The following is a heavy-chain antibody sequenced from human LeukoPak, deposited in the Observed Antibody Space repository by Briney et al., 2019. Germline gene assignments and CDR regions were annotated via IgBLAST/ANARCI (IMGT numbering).Heavy chain of an antibody. CDR2: ISYDGSNK. CDR3: AREAVVVVAATLFDY. Sequence: GGSLRLSCAASGFTFSSYAMHWVRRAPGKGLEWVAVISYDGSNKYYADSVKGRFTISRDNSKNTLYLQMNSLRAEDTAVYYCAREAVVVVAATLFDYWGQGTLVTVSS. V-gene: IGHV3-30*04. D-gene: IGHD2-15*01. J-gene: IGHJ4*02. CDR1: GFTFSSYA.